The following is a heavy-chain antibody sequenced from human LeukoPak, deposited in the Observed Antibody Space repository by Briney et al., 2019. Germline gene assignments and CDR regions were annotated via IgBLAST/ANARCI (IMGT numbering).Heavy chain of an antibody. CDR1: GGSISSYY. J-gene: IGHJ6*03. CDR3: SRERREYINSNYYCYYMDV. V-gene: IGHV4-59*01. CDR2: IYYSGST. D-gene: IGHD1-1*01. Sequence: SETLSLTCTVSGGSISSYYWSWIRQPPGKGLEWIGYIYYSGSTNYNPSLKSRVTISVDTSKNQFSLKLSSVTAADTAVYYCSRERREYINSNYYCYYMDVWGKGTTVTVSS.